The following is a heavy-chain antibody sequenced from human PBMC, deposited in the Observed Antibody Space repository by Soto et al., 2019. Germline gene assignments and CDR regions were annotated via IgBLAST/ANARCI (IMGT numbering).Heavy chain of an antibody. CDR2: ISGSGGST. CDR3: ASRISYGLVGGYYYYGMDV. D-gene: IGHD5-18*01. J-gene: IGHJ6*02. V-gene: IGHV3-23*01. Sequence: GESLKISCAASGFTFSSYAMSWVRQAPGKGLEWVSAISGSGGSTYYADSVKGRFTISRDNSKNTLYLQMNSLRAEDTAVYYCASRISYGLVGGYYYYGMDVWGQGTTVTVSS. CDR1: GFTFSSYA.